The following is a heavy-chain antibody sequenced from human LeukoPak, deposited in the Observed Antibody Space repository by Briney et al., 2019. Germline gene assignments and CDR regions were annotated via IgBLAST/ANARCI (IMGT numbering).Heavy chain of an antibody. D-gene: IGHD3-10*01. Sequence: GGSLRLSCAASGFTFSSYDMHWVRQATGKGLEWVSVIGTAGDTYYPGSVKGRFTISRENAKNSLYLQMNSLRAGDTAVYYCARGGRFGDSDAFDIWGQGTMVTVSS. CDR1: GFTFSSYD. CDR2: IGTAGDT. J-gene: IGHJ3*02. CDR3: ARGGRFGDSDAFDI. V-gene: IGHV3-13*01.